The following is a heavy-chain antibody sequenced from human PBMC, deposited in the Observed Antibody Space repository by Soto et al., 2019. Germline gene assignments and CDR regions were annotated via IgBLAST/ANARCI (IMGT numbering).Heavy chain of an antibody. D-gene: IGHD6-19*01. Sequence: EVQLVETGGGLIQPGGSLRLSCAASGFTVSSNYMSWVRQAPGKGLEWVSVIYSGGSTYYADSVKGRFTISRDNSKNTLYLQMNSLRAEDTAVYYCAKDPDISGWYQTDLDYWVQGTLVTVSS. CDR2: IYSGGST. J-gene: IGHJ4*02. V-gene: IGHV3-53*02. CDR1: GFTVSSNY. CDR3: AKDPDISGWYQTDLDY.